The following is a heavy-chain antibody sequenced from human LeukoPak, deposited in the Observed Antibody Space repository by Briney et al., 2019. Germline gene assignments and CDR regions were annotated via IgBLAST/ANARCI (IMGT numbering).Heavy chain of an antibody. D-gene: IGHD3-10*01. V-gene: IGHV3-30*18. CDR3: AKTGRLHGFDY. CDR2: ISYDGSNK. Sequence: PGGSLRLSCAASGFTFSSYGMHWVRQAPGKGLEWVAVISYDGSNKYYADSVKGRFTISRDNSKNTLYLQMNSLRAEDTAVYYCAKTGRLHGFDYWGQGTLVTVSS. J-gene: IGHJ4*02. CDR1: GFTFSSYG.